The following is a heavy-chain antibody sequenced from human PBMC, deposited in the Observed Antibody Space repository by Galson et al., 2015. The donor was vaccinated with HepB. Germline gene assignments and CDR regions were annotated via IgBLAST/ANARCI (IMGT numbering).Heavy chain of an antibody. Sequence: QSGAVVKKPGESLRISCKGSGYSFTSYWISWVRQMPGKGLEWMGRIDPSDSYTNYSPSFQGHVTISADKSISTAYLQWSSLKASDTAMYYCARAQLGYCSGGSCYSPDFDYWGQGTLVTVSS. V-gene: IGHV5-10-1*01. D-gene: IGHD2-15*01. J-gene: IGHJ4*02. CDR2: IDPSDSYT. CDR1: GYSFTSYW. CDR3: ARAQLGYCSGGSCYSPDFDY.